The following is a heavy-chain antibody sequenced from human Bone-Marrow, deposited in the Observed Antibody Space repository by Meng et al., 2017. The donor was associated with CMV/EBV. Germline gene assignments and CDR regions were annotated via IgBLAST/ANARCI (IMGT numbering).Heavy chain of an antibody. Sequence: GGSLRLSCAASGFTFSSYAMHWVRQAPGKGLEWVAVISYDGSNKYYADSVKGRFTISRDNVKNSLYLQMNSLRAEDTAVYYCARDVKLMGAADYWGQGTLVTVSS. CDR1: GFTFSSYA. CDR3: ARDVKLMGAADY. D-gene: IGHD1-26*01. CDR2: ISYDGSNK. J-gene: IGHJ4*02. V-gene: IGHV3-30*04.